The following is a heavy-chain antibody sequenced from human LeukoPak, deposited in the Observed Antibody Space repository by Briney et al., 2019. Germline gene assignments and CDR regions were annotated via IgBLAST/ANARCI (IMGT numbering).Heavy chain of an antibody. Sequence: PGRSLRLSCAASGFTFSSYAMHWVRQAPGKGLEWVAVISYDGSNKYYADSVKGRFTISRDNSKNTLYLQMNSLRSEDTAVYYCARGKLMVRGVIIGGGYYYYYYGMDVWGKGTTVTVSS. V-gene: IGHV3-30*04. CDR3: ARGKLMVRGVIIGGGYYYYYYGMDV. J-gene: IGHJ6*04. CDR2: ISYDGSNK. D-gene: IGHD3-10*01. CDR1: GFTFSSYA.